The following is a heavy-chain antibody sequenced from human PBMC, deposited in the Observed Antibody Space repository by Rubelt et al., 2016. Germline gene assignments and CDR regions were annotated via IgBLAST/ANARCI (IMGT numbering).Heavy chain of an antibody. CDR3: ARAKRFSSSWYGWYFDL. J-gene: IGHJ2*01. CDR1: G. Sequence: GISWVRQAPGQGLEWMGWISAYNGNTNYAQKLQGRVTMTTDTSTSTAYMELSSLRSEDTAVYYCARAKRFSSSWYGWYFDLWGRGTLVTVSS. D-gene: IGHD6-13*01. CDR2: ISAYNGNT. V-gene: IGHV1-18*01.